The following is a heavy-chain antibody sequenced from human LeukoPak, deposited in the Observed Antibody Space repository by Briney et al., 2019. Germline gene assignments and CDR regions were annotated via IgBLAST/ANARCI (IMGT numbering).Heavy chain of an antibody. CDR1: GFSFSTQR. V-gene: IGHV3-23*01. D-gene: IGHD2-21*02. Sequence: LAGGSLRLSCAASGFSFSTQRMHWVRQAPGKGLEWVSAISGGGDITYYADSVRGRFTISRDNSKDTLFLQMHSLRPGDTAVYYCVREDTPATANYWGQGTLVTISS. CDR3: VREDTPATANY. CDR2: ISGGGDIT. J-gene: IGHJ4*02.